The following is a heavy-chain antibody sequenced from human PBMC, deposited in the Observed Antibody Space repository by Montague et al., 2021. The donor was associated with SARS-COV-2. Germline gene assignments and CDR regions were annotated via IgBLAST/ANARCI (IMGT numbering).Heavy chain of an antibody. D-gene: IGHD3-10*01. Sequence: LRLSCAASGFTVSSNYMSWVRQAPGKGLEWVSLIYSSGRTSYADSVKGRFTMSRDNSKNTLYLQMNSLRAEDTAVYYCARDFGESRDHWGQGTLVTVSS. CDR3: ARDFGESRDH. V-gene: IGHV3-53*01. CDR2: IYSSGRT. J-gene: IGHJ4*02. CDR1: GFTVSSNY.